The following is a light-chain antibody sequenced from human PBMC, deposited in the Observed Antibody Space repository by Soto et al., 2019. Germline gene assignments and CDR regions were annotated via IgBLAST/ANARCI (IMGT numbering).Light chain of an antibody. J-gene: IGKJ5*01. Sequence: EIVLTQSPGTLSLSPGERATLSCRASQSVLSSDLAWYQQKHGQAPRLLTYGASSRATGIPDRFRASGSGTDFTLTISRLEPEDFAVYYCQQYGSSPITFGQGTRLEIK. CDR3: QQYGSSPIT. CDR1: QSVLSSD. V-gene: IGKV3-20*01. CDR2: GAS.